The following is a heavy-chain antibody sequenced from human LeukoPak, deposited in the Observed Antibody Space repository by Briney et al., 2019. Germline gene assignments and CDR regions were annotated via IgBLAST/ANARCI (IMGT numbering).Heavy chain of an antibody. CDR3: ARAEGVVVAAHIDV. V-gene: IGHV1-18*01. CDR1: RYTFTNCG. Sequence: ASVTVSCKASRYTFTNCGIYWVRQAPGQGLEWMAWINAYNGNTNYAQKLQGRVTVTTDTSTSTAYMELRSLRSDDTAIYYCARAEGVVVAAHIDVWGKGTTVTVSS. CDR2: INAYNGNT. J-gene: IGHJ6*03. D-gene: IGHD2-15*01.